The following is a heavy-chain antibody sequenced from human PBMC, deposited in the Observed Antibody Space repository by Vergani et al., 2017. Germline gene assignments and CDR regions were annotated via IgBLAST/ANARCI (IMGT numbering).Heavy chain of an antibody. CDR2: IIPIFGTA. Sequence: QVQLVQSGAEVKKPGSSVKVSCKASGGTFSSYAISWVRQAPGQGLEWMGGIIPIFGTANYAQKFQGRVTITADESTSTAYMELSSLRSEDTAVYYCASPAYWGGDCYPHHYYYYYMDGWGKGTTVTVSS. CDR1: GGTFSSYA. D-gene: IGHD2-21*01. CDR3: ASPAYWGGDCYPHHYYYYYMDG. V-gene: IGHV1-69*01. J-gene: IGHJ6*03.